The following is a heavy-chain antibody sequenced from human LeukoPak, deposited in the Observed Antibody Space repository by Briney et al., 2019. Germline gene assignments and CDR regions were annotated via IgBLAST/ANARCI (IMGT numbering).Heavy chain of an antibody. J-gene: IGHJ6*02. CDR3: ASAPILRGEGGEHYRCGLDV. V-gene: IGHV4/OR15-8*01. D-gene: IGHD2-2*02. Sequence: SETLSLTCGVSVGSISSGNWWIRARPSPGKGLEWIEEIHHNGTRNYNPSLKSTVIIELYTCKNNISLILTSLTAADTAVYYCASAPILRGEGGEHYRCGLDVWGQGTTVIVSS. CDR2: IHHNGTR. CDR1: VGSISSGNW.